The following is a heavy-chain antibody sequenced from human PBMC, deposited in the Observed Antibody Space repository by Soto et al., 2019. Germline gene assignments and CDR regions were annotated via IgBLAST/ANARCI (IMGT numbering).Heavy chain of an antibody. D-gene: IGHD1-7*01. V-gene: IGHV4-4*07. CDR3: ARVTVTGTTYWFDP. CDR1: GGSISRYY. Sequence: PSETLSLTCTVSGGSISRYYCSWSREPAGKGLEWIGRIYTSGSTNYNPSLKSRVTMSVDTSKNQFSLKLSSVTAADTAVYYCARVTVTGTTYWFDPWGQGTLVTVSS. J-gene: IGHJ5*02. CDR2: IYTSGST.